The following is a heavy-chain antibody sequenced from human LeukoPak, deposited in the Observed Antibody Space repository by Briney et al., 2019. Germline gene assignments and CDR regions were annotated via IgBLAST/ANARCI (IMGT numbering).Heavy chain of an antibody. V-gene: IGHV3-74*01. CDR1: GFTFSSYW. CDR2: ITSDGSST. CDR3: ARAVYGDVDY. J-gene: IGHJ4*02. Sequence: PGGSLRLSCAASGFTFSSYWMSWVRQAPGKGLEWVSRITSDGSSTAYADSVKGRFTMSRDNAKNTLYLQMNSLRAEDTAVYYCARAVYGDVDYWGQGTLVTVSS. D-gene: IGHD4-17*01.